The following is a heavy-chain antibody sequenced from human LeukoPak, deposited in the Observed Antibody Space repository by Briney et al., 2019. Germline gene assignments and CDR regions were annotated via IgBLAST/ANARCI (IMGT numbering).Heavy chain of an antibody. Sequence: SETLSLTCTVSGDSISNNYWSWIRQPAGKGLEWISRIHFNGNTDYNPSLKSRVTMSVDTSKNQFSLKLSSVTAADTAVYYCARDWVLWFGELYGMDVWGQGTTVTVSS. D-gene: IGHD3-10*01. CDR3: ARDWVLWFGELYGMDV. J-gene: IGHJ6*02. V-gene: IGHV4-4*07. CDR2: IHFNGNT. CDR1: GDSISNNY.